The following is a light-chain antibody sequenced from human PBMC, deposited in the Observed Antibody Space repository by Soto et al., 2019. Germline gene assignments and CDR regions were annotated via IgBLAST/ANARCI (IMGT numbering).Light chain of an antibody. Sequence: QSVLTQPPSASGTPGQRVTISCSGSSSNIGSNYVSWYQQVPGTAPRLLMYRASQRPSGVPDRFSGSKSGTSASLAISGLRSEDEADYYCAAWDDTLNGLVFGGGTQLTVL. V-gene: IGLV1-47*01. J-gene: IGLJ2*01. CDR2: RAS. CDR3: AAWDDTLNGLV. CDR1: SSNIGSNY.